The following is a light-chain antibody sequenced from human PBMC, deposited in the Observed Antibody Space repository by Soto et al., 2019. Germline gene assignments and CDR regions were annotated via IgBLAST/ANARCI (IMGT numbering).Light chain of an antibody. J-gene: IGLJ1*01. Sequence: QSVLTQPASVSGSPGQSITISCTGTSSDVGGYNYVSWYQHHPGKAPRLMIYEVSNRPSGVSNRFSGSKSGNTASLTISGLQAEDEGDYYCSSYTSSSPYVFGTGTKLTVL. CDR1: SSDVGGYNY. V-gene: IGLV2-14*01. CDR3: SSYTSSSPYV. CDR2: EVS.